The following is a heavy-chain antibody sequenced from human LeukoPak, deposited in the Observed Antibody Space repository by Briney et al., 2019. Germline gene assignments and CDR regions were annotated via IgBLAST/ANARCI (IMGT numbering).Heavy chain of an antibody. CDR1: GYIFTSYW. J-gene: IGHJ4*02. V-gene: IGHV5-10-1*01. CDR2: IXPSXSXX. D-gene: IGHD3-22*01. Sequence: GESLKISCKGSGYIFTSYWISWVRQMPGKGLEWMGRIXPSXSXXXXXXXXQGHVTISAXKSISTAYLQWSSLKASDTAMYYCASDYDSSGFWGQGTLVTVSS. CDR3: ASDYDSSGF.